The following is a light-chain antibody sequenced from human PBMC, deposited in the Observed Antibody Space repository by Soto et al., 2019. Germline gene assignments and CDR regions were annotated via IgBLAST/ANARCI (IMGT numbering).Light chain of an antibody. CDR3: QKYDRAPFT. V-gene: IGKV1-27*01. CDR2: AAS. J-gene: IGKJ3*01. CDR1: QDIRNY. Sequence: DIQMTQSPSSLSVSVGDRVTITCRASQDIRNYLAWYQQKPGKVPKLLIYAASTLQSGVPSRFSGSGSGTDFTLTIHSLQPEDIATYYCQKYDRAPFTFGPGTKVDFK.